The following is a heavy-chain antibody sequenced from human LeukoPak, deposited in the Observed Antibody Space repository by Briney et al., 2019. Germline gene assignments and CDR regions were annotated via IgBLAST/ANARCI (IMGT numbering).Heavy chain of an antibody. J-gene: IGHJ4*02. D-gene: IGHD6-13*01. CDR2: IDQDGSVR. CDR3: ARDPGSSSFDY. V-gene: IGHV3-7*01. Sequence: GGSLRLSCVASGFTFSSFWMSWVRQAPGKGLEFVANIDQDGSVRNYVDSVKGRFVISRDNAKNSLYLQMDSLRAEDTAVYFCARDPGSSSFDYWGLGTPVTVSS. CDR1: GFTFSSFW.